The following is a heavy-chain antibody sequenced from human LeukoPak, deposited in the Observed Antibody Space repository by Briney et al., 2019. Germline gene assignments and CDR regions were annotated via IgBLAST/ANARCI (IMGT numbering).Heavy chain of an antibody. J-gene: IGHJ4*02. CDR1: GGSISSSSYY. Sequence: SETLSLTCTVSGGSISSSSYYWGWIRQPPGKGLEWIGYIYYSGSTNYNPSLKSRVTISVDTSKNQFSLKLSSVTAADTAVYYCAGAPPDLSEDYWGQGTLVTVSS. D-gene: IGHD1-14*01. CDR2: IYYSGST. CDR3: AGAPPDLSEDY. V-gene: IGHV4-61*05.